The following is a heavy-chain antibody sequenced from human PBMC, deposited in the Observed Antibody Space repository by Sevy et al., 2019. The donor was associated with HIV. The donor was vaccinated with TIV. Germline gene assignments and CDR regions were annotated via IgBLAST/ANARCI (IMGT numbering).Heavy chain of an antibody. CDR1: GGTFSSYG. CDR2: IIPILGTV. V-gene: IGHV1-69*13. Sequence: ASVKVSCKASGGTFSSYGISWVRQAPGQGLEWRGGIIPILGTVNYAQKFQGRVTITADESTKTAYMELGSLGSEDTAVYYCARGGGNGWYYFDYWGQETLVTVSS. J-gene: IGHJ4*02. D-gene: IGHD6-19*01. CDR3: ARGGGNGWYYFDY.